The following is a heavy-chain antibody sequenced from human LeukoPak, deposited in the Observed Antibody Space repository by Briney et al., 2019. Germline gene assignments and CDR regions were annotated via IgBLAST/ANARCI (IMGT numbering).Heavy chain of an antibody. V-gene: IGHV3-48*03. J-gene: IGHJ6*02. CDR2: ISGSGSTI. D-gene: IGHD3-16*01. CDR1: GFTFSSYE. Sequence: QPGGSLRLSCAASGFTFSSYEMNWVRQASGKGLEWVSYISGSGSTIYYADSVKGRFTISRDNAKNSLNLQMNSLRAEDTAVYYCARGDAGYYYGMDVWGQGTTVTVSS. CDR3: ARGDAGYYYGMDV.